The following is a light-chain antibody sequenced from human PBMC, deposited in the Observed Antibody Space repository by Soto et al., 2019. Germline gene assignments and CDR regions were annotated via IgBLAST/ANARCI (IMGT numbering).Light chain of an antibody. V-gene: IGKV1-5*03. CDR3: QQYHSYFMT. CDR1: ESIGTW. J-gene: IGKJ5*01. CDR2: KAS. Sequence: DIQMTQSPSTLSASVGDRVTITCRASESIGTWLAWYQQKPGKAPRLLIYKASSLESGVPSRFSGSGSGTEFTLTITSLQPDDFANYYCQQYHSYFMTFGQWTRLEIK.